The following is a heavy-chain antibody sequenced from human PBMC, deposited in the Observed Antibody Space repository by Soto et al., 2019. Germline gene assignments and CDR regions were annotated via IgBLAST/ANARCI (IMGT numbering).Heavy chain of an antibody. V-gene: IGHV3-15*07. J-gene: IGHJ3*02. CDR1: GFTFSNAW. D-gene: IGHD3-10*01. CDR3: TTDHEVPIYGSGSYDAFDI. Sequence: GGSLRLSCAASGFTFSNAWMNWVRQAPGKGLEWVGRIKSKTDGGTTDYAAPVKGRFTISRDDSKNTLYLQMNSLKTEDTAVYYCTTDHEVPIYGSGSYDAFDIWGQGTMVTVSS. CDR2: IKSKTDGGTT.